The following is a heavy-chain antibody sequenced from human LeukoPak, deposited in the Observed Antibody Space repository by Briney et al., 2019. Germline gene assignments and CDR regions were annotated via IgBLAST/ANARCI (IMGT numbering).Heavy chain of an antibody. D-gene: IGHD2/OR15-2a*01. V-gene: IGHV4-4*02. J-gene: IGHJ6*02. CDR1: GVSVSSRNW. CDR3: TRLPFTYFSMDL. CDR2: IFQSGST. Sequence: SSETLSLTCDVSGVSVSSRNWWGGVRQPLGEGLEWIGEIFQSGSTNYNPSLKSRVTISLDMSKNQFSLRLRSLTAADTAVYFCTRLPFTYFSMDLWGQGTTVTVSS.